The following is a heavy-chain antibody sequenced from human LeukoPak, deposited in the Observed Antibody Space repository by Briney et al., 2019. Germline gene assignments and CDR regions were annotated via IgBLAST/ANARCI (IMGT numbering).Heavy chain of an antibody. CDR1: GGSISSSSYY. V-gene: IGHV4-39*01. CDR2: IYYSGST. CDR3: ARAVVVAAKFYYDSSGYQYYFDY. D-gene: IGHD3-22*01. J-gene: IGHJ4*02. Sequence: NPSETLSLTCTVSGGSISSSSYYWGWIRQPPGKGLEWIGSIYYSGSTYYNPSLKSRVTISVDTSKNQFSLKLSSVTAADTAVYYCARAVVVAAKFYYDSSGYQYYFDYWGQGTLVTVSS.